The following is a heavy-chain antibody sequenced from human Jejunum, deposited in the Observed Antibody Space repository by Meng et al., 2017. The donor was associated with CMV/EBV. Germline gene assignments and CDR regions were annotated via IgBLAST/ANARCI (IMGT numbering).Heavy chain of an antibody. CDR3: TTGHIAGRVTTYGAQA. CDR2: IKTKIDGETT. Sequence: AWMSWVRQAPGMGLEFVGRIKTKIDGETTDYATPVEGRFTISRDDVESTVYLQMNGLKTEDTGMYYCTTGHIAGRVTTYGAQAWGQGTQVTVS. CDR1: AW. V-gene: IGHV3-15*01. D-gene: IGHD3-3*01. J-gene: IGHJ5*02.